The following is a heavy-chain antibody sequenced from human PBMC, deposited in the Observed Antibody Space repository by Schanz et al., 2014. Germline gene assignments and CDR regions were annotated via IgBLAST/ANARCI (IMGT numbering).Heavy chain of an antibody. J-gene: IGHJ4*02. CDR2: IIPILGIA. CDR3: ASSGAGYSSSWDFDY. CDR1: RSTFCSYT. Sequence: QVQLVQSGAEVKKPGSSVKVSCKASRSTFCSYTINWLRQAPGQGLEWMGRIIPILGIANYAQKFQGRVTITADKSTFTAYMDVSSLRSEDTAVYYCASSGAGYSSSWDFDYWGQGTLVTVSS. D-gene: IGHD6-13*01. V-gene: IGHV1-69*02.